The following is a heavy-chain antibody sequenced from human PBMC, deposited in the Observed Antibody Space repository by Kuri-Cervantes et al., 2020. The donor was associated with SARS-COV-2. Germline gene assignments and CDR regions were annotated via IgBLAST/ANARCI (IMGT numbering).Heavy chain of an antibody. CDR1: GYTLTELS. V-gene: IGHV1-24*01. CDR2: FDPEDGET. Sequence: ASVKVSCKVSGYTLTELSMHWVRQAPGKGLEWMGGFDPEDGETIYAQKFQGRVTMTEDTSTDTAYMELSSLRSEDTAVYYCATQTYIAAAGGGDAFDIWGQGTMVTVSS. J-gene: IGHJ3*02. D-gene: IGHD6-13*01. CDR3: ATQTYIAAAGGGDAFDI.